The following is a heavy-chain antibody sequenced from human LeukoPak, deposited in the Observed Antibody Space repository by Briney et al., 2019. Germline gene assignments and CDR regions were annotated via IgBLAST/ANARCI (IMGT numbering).Heavy chain of an antibody. Sequence: GGSLRLSCKGPGYSFTSYWISWVRQMPGKGLEWMGRIDPSDSYTNYSPSFQGHVTISADKSISTAYLQWSSLKASDTAMYYCARQHIVVDYYWGQGTLVTVSS. CDR1: GYSFTSYW. CDR2: IDPSDSYT. CDR3: ARQHIVVDYY. V-gene: IGHV5-10-1*01. D-gene: IGHD2-2*01. J-gene: IGHJ4*02.